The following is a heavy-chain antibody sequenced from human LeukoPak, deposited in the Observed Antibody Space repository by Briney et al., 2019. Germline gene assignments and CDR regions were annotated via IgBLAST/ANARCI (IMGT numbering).Heavy chain of an antibody. Sequence: SETLSLTCTVSGGSISSGGYYWSWIRQHPGKGLEWIGYMYYSGSTYFNPSLKSRVTISVDTSKNQFSLKLSSVTAADTAVYYCAKSGGGTTITTAHYWGQGTLVTVSS. CDR3: AKSGGGTTITTAHY. CDR2: MYYSGST. J-gene: IGHJ4*02. CDR1: GGSISSGGYY. D-gene: IGHD3-16*01. V-gene: IGHV4-31*03.